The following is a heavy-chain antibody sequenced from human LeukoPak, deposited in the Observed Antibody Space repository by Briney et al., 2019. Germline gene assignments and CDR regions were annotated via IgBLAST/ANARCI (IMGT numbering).Heavy chain of an antibody. J-gene: IGHJ6*04. CDR1: GVSISTYY. CDR2: IYYSGTT. D-gene: IGHD2-21*01. CDR3: ARVGVGVGNAMDV. V-gene: IGHV4-59*01. Sequence: SETLSLTCTVSGVSISTYYWPWLRQPPGKGVEWFGYIYYSGTTNYNPSLKSRVTMSVDTSKNQFSLKLSSVTAADTAVYYCARVGVGVGNAMDVWGKGTTVTVSS.